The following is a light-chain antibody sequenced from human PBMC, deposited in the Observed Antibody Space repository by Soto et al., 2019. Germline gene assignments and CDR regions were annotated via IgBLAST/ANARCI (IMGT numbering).Light chain of an antibody. CDR2: DAS. CDR3: QLRSNWPNIVT. V-gene: IGKV3-11*01. CDR1: QSVSSS. J-gene: IGKJ3*01. Sequence: EIVLTQSPATLSLSPGERATLSCRASQSVSSSLAWYQQKPGQAPRLLIYDASNRATGIPARFSGSGSGTDLTLTISSLEPEDFAVYYCQLRSNWPNIVTFGLETKVDIK.